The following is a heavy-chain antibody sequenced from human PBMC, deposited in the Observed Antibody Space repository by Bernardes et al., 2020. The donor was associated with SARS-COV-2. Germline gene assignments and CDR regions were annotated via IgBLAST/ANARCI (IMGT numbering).Heavy chain of an antibody. CDR1: GFTFSSYW. J-gene: IGHJ6*03. CDR2: IKQDGSEK. CDR3: ARVGCSGGSCLYYYMDV. Sequence: GGSLRLSCAASGFTFSSYWMSWVRQAPGKGLEWVANIKQDGSEKYYVDSVKGRFTISRDNAKNSPYLQMNSLRAEDTAVYYCARVGCSGGSCLYYYMDVWGKGTTVTVSS. V-gene: IGHV3-7*05. D-gene: IGHD2-15*01.